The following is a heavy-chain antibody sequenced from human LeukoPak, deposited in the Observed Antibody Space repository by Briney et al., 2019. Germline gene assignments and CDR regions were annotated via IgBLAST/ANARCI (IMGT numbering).Heavy chain of an antibody. CDR1: GFTFSSYA. D-gene: IGHD3-3*01. J-gene: IGHJ4*02. CDR3: AKKYDFWSGYYVY. CDR2: TSGSGGST. Sequence: GGSLRLPCAASGFTFSSYAMSWVRQAPGKGLEWVSATSGSGGSTYYADSVKGRFTISRDNSKNTLYLQMNSLRAEDTAVYYCAKKYDFWSGYYVYWGQGTLVTVSS. V-gene: IGHV3-23*01.